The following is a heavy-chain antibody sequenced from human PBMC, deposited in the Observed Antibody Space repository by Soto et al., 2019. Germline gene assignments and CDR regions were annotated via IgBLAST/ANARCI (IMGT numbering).Heavy chain of an antibody. V-gene: IGHV3-30-3*01. Sequence: GALRLSCAASGFTFISYAMHWVRQAPGKGLEWVAVISYDGSNKYYADSVKGRFTISRDNAKNSLYLQMNSLRAEDTALYYCAKELGIAAAGPIDYWGQGTLVTVSS. CDR1: GFTFISYA. CDR2: ISYDGSNK. D-gene: IGHD6-13*01. J-gene: IGHJ4*02. CDR3: AKELGIAAAGPIDY.